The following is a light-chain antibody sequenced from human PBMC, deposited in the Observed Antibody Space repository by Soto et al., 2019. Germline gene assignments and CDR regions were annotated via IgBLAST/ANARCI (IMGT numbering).Light chain of an antibody. J-gene: IGKJ1*01. CDR1: QSISSW. V-gene: IGKV1-5*01. CDR3: QQYNIYWT. CDR2: DAS. Sequence: DIQMTQSPSTLSASVGDRVTITCRASQSISSWLAWYQQKPGKAPKLLIYDASSLGSGVPSRFSGSGSGTEITLTISSLQPDDFATYYCQQYNIYWTFGQGTKVEIK.